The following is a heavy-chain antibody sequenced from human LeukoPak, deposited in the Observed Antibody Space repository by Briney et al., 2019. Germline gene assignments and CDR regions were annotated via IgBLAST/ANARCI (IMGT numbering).Heavy chain of an antibody. CDR2: IGGDGGGT. Sequence: PGGSLRLSCAASGFISDHSAMHWVRQAPGKGLEWVGLIGGDGGGTYYTDSVRGRFTAFRDNSKNSLYWQMNSLRTEASALYYCVKENDAFDLWGQGTMVIVSS. J-gene: IGHJ3*01. V-gene: IGHV3-43*02. CDR1: GFISDHSA. CDR3: VKENDAFDL.